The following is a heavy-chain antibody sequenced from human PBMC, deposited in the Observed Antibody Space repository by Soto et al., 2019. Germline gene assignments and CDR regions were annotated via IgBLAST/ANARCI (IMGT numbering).Heavy chain of an antibody. CDR1: GGTFSSYA. V-gene: IGHV1-69*01. CDR2: IIPIFGTA. D-gene: IGHD2-2*01. CDR3: ASDLVGYCSSTSCFPFDY. Sequence: SVKVSCQASGGTFSSYAISWVRQAPAQRLEWMGGIIPIFGTANYAQKFQGRVTITADESTSTAYMELSSLRSEDTAVYYCASDLVGYCSSTSCFPFDYWGQGTPVQVSS. J-gene: IGHJ4*02.